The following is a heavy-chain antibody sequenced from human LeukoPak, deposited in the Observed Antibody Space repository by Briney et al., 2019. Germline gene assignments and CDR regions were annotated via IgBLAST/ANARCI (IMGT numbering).Heavy chain of an antibody. V-gene: IGHV4-30-4*01. CDR1: GGSISSGDYY. CDR2: IYYSGST. J-gene: IGHJ4*02. CDR3: ARLYGAGSSKIDY. Sequence: PSETLSLTCTVSGGSISSGDYYWSWLRQPPGKGREWIGIIYYSGSTYYNPSLKSRVTITVDTSKNQFSQKLSSVAAADTAVYYCARLYGAGSSKIDYWGQGTLVTVSS. D-gene: IGHD3-10*01.